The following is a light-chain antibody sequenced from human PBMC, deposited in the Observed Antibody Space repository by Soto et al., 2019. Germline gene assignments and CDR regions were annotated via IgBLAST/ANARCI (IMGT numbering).Light chain of an antibody. CDR3: QQAHIVPFT. J-gene: IGKJ5*01. CDR2: AAS. Sequence: DIQMTQSPSSVSASVGDRVTITCRASQSISNYLAWYQHKPGKAPKLLIYAASALQSGVPLRFSGSGSGTDFTLTIGSLQPEDFATYFCQQAHIVPFTFGQGTRLEIK. CDR1: QSISNY. V-gene: IGKV1D-12*01.